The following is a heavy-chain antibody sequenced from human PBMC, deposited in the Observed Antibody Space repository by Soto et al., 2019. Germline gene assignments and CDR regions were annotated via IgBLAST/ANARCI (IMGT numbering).Heavy chain of an antibody. Sequence: PGGSLRLSCAASGFTFTRYSMNWVRQAPGKGLEWVSSISSATNYIYYGDSMKGRFTISRDNAKNSLYLEMNSLRAEDTAVYYCARESEDLTSNFDYWGQGTLVTVSS. J-gene: IGHJ4*02. V-gene: IGHV3-21*06. CDR1: GFTFTRYS. CDR2: ISSATNYI. CDR3: ARESEDLTSNFDY.